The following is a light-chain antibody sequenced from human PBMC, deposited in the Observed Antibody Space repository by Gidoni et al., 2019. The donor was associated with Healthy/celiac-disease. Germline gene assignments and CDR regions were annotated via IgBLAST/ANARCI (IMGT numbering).Light chain of an antibody. CDR2: GKN. J-gene: IGLJ2*01. Sequence: SALSQDPAVSVALGQTVRTTCQGDRLRSYYASWYQQKPGQAPVLVIYGKNNRPSGIPDRFSGSSSGNTASLTITGAQAEDEADYYCNSRDSSGNLVVFGGGTKLTVL. CDR3: NSRDSSGNLVV. CDR1: RLRSYY. V-gene: IGLV3-19*01.